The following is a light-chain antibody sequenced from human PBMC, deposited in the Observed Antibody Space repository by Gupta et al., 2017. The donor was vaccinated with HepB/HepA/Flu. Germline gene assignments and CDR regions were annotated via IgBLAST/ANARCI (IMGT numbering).Light chain of an antibody. CDR2: LGS. CDR3: QHDIQSPLT. V-gene: IGKV2-28*01. CDR1: QSLLHSNGYNY. J-gene: IGKJ4*01. Sequence: IVLSESPLSLPVTPGGPASIACSTSQSLLHSNGYNYLEWYLQKPGQSPQLLIYLGSNRASGVPDRFSGSGSGTEFTLTISSLQAEDFGVYYCQHDIQSPLTFGGGTKVEIK.